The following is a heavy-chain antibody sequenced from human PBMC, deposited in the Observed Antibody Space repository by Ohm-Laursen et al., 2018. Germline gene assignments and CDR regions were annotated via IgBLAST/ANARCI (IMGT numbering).Heavy chain of an antibody. D-gene: IGHD4-17*01. Sequence: ASVKVFCKASGYTFTGYYMHWVRQAPGQGLEWMGWINPNSGGTNYAQKFQGRVTMTRDTSISTAYMELSRLRSDDTAVYYCARSMTTVTANFDYWGQGTLVTVSS. V-gene: IGHV1-2*02. CDR3: ARSMTTVTANFDY. J-gene: IGHJ4*02. CDR2: INPNSGGT. CDR1: GYTFTGYY.